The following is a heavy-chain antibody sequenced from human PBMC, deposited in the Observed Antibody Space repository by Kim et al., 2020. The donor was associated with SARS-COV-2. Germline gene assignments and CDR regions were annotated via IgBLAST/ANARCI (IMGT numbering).Heavy chain of an antibody. V-gene: IGHV3-30*01. J-gene: IGHJ4*02. Sequence: GRFTISRDNSKNTLYLQMNSLRAEDTAVYYCARDERRYCSSTSCYNSGDYWGQGTLVTVSS. CDR3: ARDERRYCSSTSCYNSGDY. D-gene: IGHD2-2*02.